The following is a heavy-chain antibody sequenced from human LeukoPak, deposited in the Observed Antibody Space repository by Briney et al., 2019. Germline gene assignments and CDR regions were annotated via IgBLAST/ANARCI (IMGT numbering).Heavy chain of an antibody. CDR1: GFTFDDYA. CDR2: ISWNSGSI. J-gene: IGHJ4*02. D-gene: IGHD5-18*01. CDR3: AKTLGYSYGYFDY. V-gene: IGHV3-9*01. Sequence: GGSLRLSCAASGFTFDDYAMHWVRQAPGKGLEWVSGISWNSGSIGYADSVKGRFTISRDNAKNSLYLQMNSLRAEDTALYYCAKTLGYSYGYFDYWGQGTLVTVSS.